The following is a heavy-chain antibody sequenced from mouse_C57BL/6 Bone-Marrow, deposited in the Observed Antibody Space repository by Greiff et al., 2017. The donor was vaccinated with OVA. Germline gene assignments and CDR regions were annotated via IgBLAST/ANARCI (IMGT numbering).Heavy chain of an antibody. V-gene: IGHV2-5*01. J-gene: IGHJ1*03. CDR1: GFSLTSYG. Sequence: VQLQQSGPGLVQPSQSLSITCTVSGFSLTSYGVHWVRQSPGKGLEWLGVIWRGGSTDYNAAFMSRLSITKDNSKSQVFFKMNSLQADDTAIYYGAKKKGGSPSWYFDVWGTGTTVTVSS. D-gene: IGHD1-1*01. CDR2: IWRGGST. CDR3: AKKKGGSPSWYFDV.